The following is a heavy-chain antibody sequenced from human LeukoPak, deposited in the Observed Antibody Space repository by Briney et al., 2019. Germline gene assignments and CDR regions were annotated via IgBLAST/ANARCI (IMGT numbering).Heavy chain of an antibody. V-gene: IGHV3-23*01. CDR1: GFTFRSYA. J-gene: IGHJ3*01. Sequence: GGSLRLSCAASGFTFRSYAMTWVRQVPGKGLEWVSSISGSGGSSYYADSVKGRFTISRDNSNNTVHLQMNSLRVDDAAVYFCAKGRGSRAYTCFDPWGQGTMVTVSS. CDR2: ISGSGGSS. CDR3: AKGRGSRAYTCFDP. D-gene: IGHD6-13*01.